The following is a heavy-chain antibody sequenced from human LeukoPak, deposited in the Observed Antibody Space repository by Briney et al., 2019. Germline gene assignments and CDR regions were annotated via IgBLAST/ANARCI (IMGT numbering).Heavy chain of an antibody. CDR3: ARVGGATTFYFDY. CDR1: GYTFTGYY. V-gene: IGHV1-2*02. Sequence: ASVKVSCKASGYTFTGYYMHWVRQAPGQGLEWMGWINPNSGGTNYAQKFQGRVTMTRDTSISTAYMELSRLRSDDTAVYYCARVGGATTFYFDYWGQGTLVTVSS. J-gene: IGHJ4*02. D-gene: IGHD1-26*01. CDR2: INPNSGGT.